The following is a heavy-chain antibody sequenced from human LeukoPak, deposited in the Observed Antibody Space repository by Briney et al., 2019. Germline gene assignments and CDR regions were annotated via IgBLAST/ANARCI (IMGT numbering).Heavy chain of an antibody. J-gene: IGHJ6*03. CDR1: GGSISSADYF. CDR2: IYYSGST. CDR3: ATDVVVVPRRYYYMDV. V-gene: IGHV4-30-4*08. Sequence: SQTLSLTCTVSGGSISSADYFWTWTRQSPGKGLEWIGNIYYSGSTHYNPSLKSRVTMSVDTSKNQFSLRLTSVTAADTAVYYCATDVVVVPRRYYYMDVWGKGTTVTVSS. D-gene: IGHD2-2*01.